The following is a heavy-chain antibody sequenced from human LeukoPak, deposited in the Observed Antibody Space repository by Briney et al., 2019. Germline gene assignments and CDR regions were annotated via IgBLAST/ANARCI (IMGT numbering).Heavy chain of an antibody. CDR3: ARGTYYDFWAPFDY. Sequence: SQTLSLTCTVSGGSISSGDYYWSWIRQPPGKGLEWIGYIYYSGSTYYNPSLKSRVTISVDTSKNQFSLKLSSVTAADTAVYYCARGTYYDFWAPFDYWGRRTLVTVSS. CDR2: IYYSGST. V-gene: IGHV4-30-4*08. D-gene: IGHD3-3*01. J-gene: IGHJ4*01. CDR1: GGSISSGDYY.